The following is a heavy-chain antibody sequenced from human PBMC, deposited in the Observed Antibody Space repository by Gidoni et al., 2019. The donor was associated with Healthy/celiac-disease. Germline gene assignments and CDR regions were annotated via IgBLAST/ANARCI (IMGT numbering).Heavy chain of an antibody. CDR1: GFTFSSYA. CDR3: AKDGVVRGARRGLGWYFDL. V-gene: IGHV3-23*01. J-gene: IGHJ2*01. D-gene: IGHD3-10*01. CDR2: ISGSGGST. Sequence: EVQLLESGGGLVPPGGSLRLSCAASGFTFSSYAMSWVRQAPGKGLEWVSAISGSGGSTYYSDSVKGRFTISRDNSKNTLYLQMNSLRAEDTAVYYCAKDGVVRGARRGLGWYFDLWGRGTLVTVSS.